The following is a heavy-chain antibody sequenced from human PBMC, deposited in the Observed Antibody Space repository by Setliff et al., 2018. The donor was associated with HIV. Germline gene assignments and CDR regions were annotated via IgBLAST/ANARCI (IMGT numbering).Heavy chain of an antibody. CDR3: AREVDL. CDR1: GGSIRSGNHY. Sequence: ASETLSLTCTVSGGSIRSGNHYWSWIRQPAGKGLEWIGRIYTSGSTNYNPSLKSRVTISVDTSKNQFSLKLSSVTAADTAVYYCAREVDLWGQGTMVTVSS. D-gene: IGHD2-15*01. V-gene: IGHV4-61*02. CDR2: IYTSGST. J-gene: IGHJ3*01.